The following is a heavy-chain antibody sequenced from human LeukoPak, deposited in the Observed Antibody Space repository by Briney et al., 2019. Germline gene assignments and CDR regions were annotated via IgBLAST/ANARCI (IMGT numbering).Heavy chain of an antibody. CDR1: GYTFTGYY. Sequence: ASVKVSCKASGYTFTGYYMHWVRQAPGQGLEWMGWINPNSGGTNYAQKFQGRVTMTRDTSISTAYMELSRLRSDDTAVYYCAREGSGIVGATGAFDIWGQGTMVTVSS. CDR2: INPNSGGT. D-gene: IGHD1-26*01. CDR3: AREGSGIVGATGAFDI. V-gene: IGHV1-2*02. J-gene: IGHJ3*02.